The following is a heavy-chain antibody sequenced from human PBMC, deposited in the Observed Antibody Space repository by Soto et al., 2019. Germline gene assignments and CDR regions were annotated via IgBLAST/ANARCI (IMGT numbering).Heavy chain of an antibody. D-gene: IGHD1-26*01. CDR3: VRVATGSYDWFDP. CDR2: INRDGSRT. J-gene: IGHJ5*02. Sequence: EVQLVESGGGLVQPGGSLRLSCAASQFTFSRDWMHWVRQAPGKGLMWVSRINRDGSRTTYADSVKGRFTISRDNAKNTLFLQTTSLRAEDSPVLYCVRVATGSYDWFDPWGQGTLVTVSS. V-gene: IGHV3-74*03. CDR1: QFTFSRDW.